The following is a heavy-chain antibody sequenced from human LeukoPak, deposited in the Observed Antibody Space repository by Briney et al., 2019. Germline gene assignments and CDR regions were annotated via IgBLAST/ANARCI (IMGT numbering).Heavy chain of an antibody. CDR1: GFTFSIYA. V-gene: IGHV3-21*01. D-gene: IGHD4-23*01. J-gene: IGHJ4*02. CDR2: IDSSGRNT. CDR3: ARIHGGTPTPSFDS. Sequence: GGSLRLSCAASGFTFSIYAMAWVRQGPGKGLEWVSFIDSSGRNTYYPAPVTGRLTISRDNAKNSLFLQMTSLRVEDTAVYYCARIHGGTPTPSFDSWGQGTLVTVSS.